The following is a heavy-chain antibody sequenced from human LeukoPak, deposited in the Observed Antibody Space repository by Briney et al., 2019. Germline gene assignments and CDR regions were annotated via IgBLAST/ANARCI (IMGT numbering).Heavy chain of an antibody. D-gene: IGHD3-16*02. CDR2: INPNSGGT. CDR1: GYTFTGYY. V-gene: IGHV1-2*04. Sequence: ASVKVSCKASGYTFTGYYMHWVRQAPGRGLEWMGWINPNSGGTNYAQKFQGWVTMTRDTSISTAYMELSRLRSDDTAVYYCARGSMITFGGVIVIHDAFDIWGQGTMVTVSS. CDR3: ARGSMITFGGVIVIHDAFDI. J-gene: IGHJ3*02.